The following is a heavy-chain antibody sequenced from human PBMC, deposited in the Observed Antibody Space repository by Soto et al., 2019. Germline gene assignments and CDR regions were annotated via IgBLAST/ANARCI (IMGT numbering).Heavy chain of an antibody. Sequence: QVQLVQSGAEVKKPGASVKVSCKASGYTFTGYYMHWVRQAPGQGLEWMGWINTNSGGTNYAHKFQGWVTMTRDTSISTAYLELRMLRSYDTAVYYCARGAPAYDYFWGSYRPNYGMDVWGQGPTVTVSS. D-gene: IGHD3-16*02. V-gene: IGHV1-2*04. CDR2: INTNSGGT. J-gene: IGHJ6*02. CDR3: ARGAPAYDYFWGSYRPNYGMDV. CDR1: GYTFTGYY.